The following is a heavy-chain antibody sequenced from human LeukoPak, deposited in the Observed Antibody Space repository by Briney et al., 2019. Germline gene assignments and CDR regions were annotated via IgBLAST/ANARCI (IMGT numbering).Heavy chain of an antibody. CDR3: ARARGYYYDSFDY. J-gene: IGHJ4*02. V-gene: IGHV3-74*01. CDR2: ISSDASST. Sequence: PVGSLRLSCAASGFTFSSYWMHWVRQAPGEGLVWVSRISSDASSTSYADSVKGRFTISRDNAENTLFLQMNSLTAEDTAVYYCARARGYYYDSFDYWGQGTLVTISS. CDR1: GFTFSSYW. D-gene: IGHD3-22*01.